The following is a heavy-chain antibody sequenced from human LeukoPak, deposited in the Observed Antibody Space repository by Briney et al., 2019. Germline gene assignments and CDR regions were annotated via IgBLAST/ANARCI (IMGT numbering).Heavy chain of an antibody. Sequence: ASAKVSCKVSGSTLSDLSIHWVRQAPGKGLEYVGGSDPEDGETFHAQNFQGRVTMTEDTATDPAYMELSGLRSEDTALYYCVTDRARLFWYFDVWGRGTLVTVSS. CDR1: GSTLSDLS. D-gene: IGHD2-21*02. V-gene: IGHV1-24*01. CDR3: VTDRARLFWYFDV. J-gene: IGHJ2*01. CDR2: SDPEDGET.